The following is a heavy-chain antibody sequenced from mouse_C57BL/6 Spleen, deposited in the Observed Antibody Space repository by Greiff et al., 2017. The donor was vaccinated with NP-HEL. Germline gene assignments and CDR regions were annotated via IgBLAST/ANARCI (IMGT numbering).Heavy chain of an antibody. CDR3: ARSGYDFDFFDY. D-gene: IGHD2-4*01. Sequence: QVQLKESGAELVRPGTSVKVSCKASGYAFTNYLIEWVKQRPGQGLEWIGVINPGSGGTNYNEKFKGKATLTADKSSSTAYMQLSSLTSEDSAVYFCARSGYDFDFFDYWGQGTTLTVSS. CDR2: INPGSGGT. CDR1: GYAFTNYL. J-gene: IGHJ2*01. V-gene: IGHV1-54*01.